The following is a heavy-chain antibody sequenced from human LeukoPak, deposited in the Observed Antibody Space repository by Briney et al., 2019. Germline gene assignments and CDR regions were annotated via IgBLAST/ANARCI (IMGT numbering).Heavy chain of an antibody. Sequence: GGSLRLSCAASGFTFSSYWMSWVRQAPGKGLEWVANIKQDGSEKYYVDSVKGRFTISRDNAKNSLYLQMNSLRAEDTAAYYCAREVPATISYYYYYMDVWGKGTTVTVSS. J-gene: IGHJ6*03. CDR1: GFTFSSYW. CDR2: IKQDGSEK. CDR3: AREVPATISYYYYYMDV. D-gene: IGHD2-2*01. V-gene: IGHV3-7*01.